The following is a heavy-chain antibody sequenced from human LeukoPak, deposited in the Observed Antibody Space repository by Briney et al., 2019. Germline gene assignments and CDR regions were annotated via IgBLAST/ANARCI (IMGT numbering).Heavy chain of an antibody. Sequence: KPSETLSLTCAVYGGSFSGYYWSWLRQPPGKGREWIGEINHRGSTNYNPSLKSRVTISVDTSKNQFSLKLSSVTAADSAVYYCAGGTEWELERRVDYWGQGTLVTVSS. CDR3: AGGTEWELERRVDY. D-gene: IGHD1-26*01. V-gene: IGHV4-34*01. J-gene: IGHJ4*02. CDR2: INHRGST. CDR1: GGSFSGYY.